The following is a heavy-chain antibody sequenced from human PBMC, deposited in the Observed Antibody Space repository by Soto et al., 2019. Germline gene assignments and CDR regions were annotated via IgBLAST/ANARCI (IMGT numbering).Heavy chain of an antibody. CDR2: IYYSGST. J-gene: IGHJ5*02. D-gene: IGHD2-2*01. Sequence: QVQLQESGPGLVKPSQTLSLTCTVSGGSISSGGYYWSWIRQHPGKGLEWIGYIYYSGSTYYNPSLKSRVTISVDTSKNQFSLKLSSVTAADTAVYYCARRIVVVPATHGYWFDPWGQGTLVTVSS. V-gene: IGHV4-31*03. CDR3: ARRIVVVPATHGYWFDP. CDR1: GGSISSGGYY.